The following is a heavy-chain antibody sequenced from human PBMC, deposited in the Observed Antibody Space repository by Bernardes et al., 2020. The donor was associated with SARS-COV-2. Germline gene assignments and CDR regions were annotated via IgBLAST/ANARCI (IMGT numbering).Heavy chain of an antibody. J-gene: IGHJ4*02. D-gene: IGHD2-2*01. CDR1: GGSFSGYY. Sequence: SETLSLTCAVYGGSFSGYYWSWIRQPPGKGLEWIGEINHSGSTNYNPSLKSRFTISVDTTKNQFFLKLSSVTAADTAVYYCARDLIPAAKGLEENYWGQGTLVTVAS. CDR3: ARDLIPAAKGLEENY. CDR2: INHSGST. V-gene: IGHV4-34*01.